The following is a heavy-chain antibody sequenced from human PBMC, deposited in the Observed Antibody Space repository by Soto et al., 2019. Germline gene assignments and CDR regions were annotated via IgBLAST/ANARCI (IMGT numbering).Heavy chain of an antibody. CDR1: GGTISSYY. D-gene: IGHD3-10*01. CDR3: ARRYGSSFDY. V-gene: IGHV4-59*08. CDR2: IYYSGST. Sequence: PSETLSLTCTVSGGTISSYYWSWIRQPPGKGLEWIGYIYYSGSTNYNPSLKSRVTISVDTSKNQFSLKLSSVTAADTAVYYCARRYGSSFDYWGQGTLVTVSS. J-gene: IGHJ4*02.